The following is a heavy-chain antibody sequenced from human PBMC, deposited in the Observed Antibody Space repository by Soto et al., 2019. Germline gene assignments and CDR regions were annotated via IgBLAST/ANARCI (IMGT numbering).Heavy chain of an antibody. D-gene: IGHD5-12*01. CDR1: GGSISSYY. Sequence: SETLSLTCTVSGGSISSYYWSWIRQPPGKGLEWIGYIYYSGSTNYNPSLKSRVTISVDTSKNQFSLKLSSVTAADTAVYYCARGMGGYSGYPFDYWGQGTLVTVSS. CDR2: IYYSGST. CDR3: ARGMGGYSGYPFDY. V-gene: IGHV4-59*01. J-gene: IGHJ4*02.